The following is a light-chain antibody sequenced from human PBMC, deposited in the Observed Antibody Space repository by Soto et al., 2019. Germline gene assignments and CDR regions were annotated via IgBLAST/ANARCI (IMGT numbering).Light chain of an antibody. CDR3: QQYKDYTWT. CDR2: DAS. CDR1: QSVDRY. V-gene: IGKV1-5*01. J-gene: IGKJ1*01. Sequence: DIQMTQSPSTLSASVGDRVSITCRASQSVDRYLAWYQQKPGKAPHLLIYDASSLESGVPSRFSGSGSGTEFTLTISSLQPDDFTTFYCQQYKDYTWTFCQGTKVEV.